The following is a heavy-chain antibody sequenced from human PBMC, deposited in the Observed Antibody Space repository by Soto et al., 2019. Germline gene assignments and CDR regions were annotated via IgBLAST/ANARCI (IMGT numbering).Heavy chain of an antibody. CDR2: IDVGSANA. V-gene: IGHV1-58*01. Sequence: SVKVSCKPSGFTFSSSAVHWVRQARGHRLQWIGWIDVGSANANYAQKFQGRVTITRDTSASTAYMELSSLRSEDTAVYYCARDPGYSYGYNWGQGTLVTVSS. CDR1: GFTFSSSA. CDR3: ARDPGYSYGYN. D-gene: IGHD5-18*01. J-gene: IGHJ4*02.